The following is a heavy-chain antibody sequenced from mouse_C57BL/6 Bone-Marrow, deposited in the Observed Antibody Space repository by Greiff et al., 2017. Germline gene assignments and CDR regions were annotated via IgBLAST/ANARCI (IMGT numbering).Heavy chain of an antibody. Sequence: EVKLVESGGGLVKPGGSLKLSCAASGFTFSSYGMSWVRQTPDKRLEWVATISSGGSYTYYPDSVKGRFTISRDNAKNTLYLQMSSLKSEDTAMYYCARRSYGSSLDYWGQGTTLTVSS. CDR3: ARRSYGSSLDY. V-gene: IGHV5-6*03. D-gene: IGHD1-1*01. J-gene: IGHJ2*01. CDR2: ISSGGSYT. CDR1: GFTFSSYG.